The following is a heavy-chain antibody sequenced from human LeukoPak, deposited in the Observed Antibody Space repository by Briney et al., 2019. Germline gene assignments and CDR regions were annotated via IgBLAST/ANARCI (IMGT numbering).Heavy chain of an antibody. V-gene: IGHV3-53*01. Sequence: GGSLRLSCAASGFSVNNNYMSWVRQAPGKGLEWVSCIYSGGSTRYAESVRGRFTISRDETKNTLYLQMNSLRVEDTALYYCVRDLGSAAGWWGQGTLVTVSS. D-gene: IGHD1-1*01. CDR3: VRDLGSAAGW. CDR1: GFSVNNNY. J-gene: IGHJ4*02. CDR2: IYSGGST.